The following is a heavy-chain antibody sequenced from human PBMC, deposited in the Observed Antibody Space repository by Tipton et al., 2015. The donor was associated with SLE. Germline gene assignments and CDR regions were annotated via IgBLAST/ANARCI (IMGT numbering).Heavy chain of an antibody. Sequence: TLSLTCAVYGDSFSGYYWSWIRQPPGKGLEWIGEVYHSGSTYYNPSLKSRVTISVDTSKNQFSLKLSSVTAADTAVYYCADGIAAAGTYFQHWGQGALVTVSA. CDR2: VYHSGST. CDR3: ADGIAAAGTYFQH. V-gene: IGHV4-34*01. J-gene: IGHJ1*01. CDR1: GDSFSGYY. D-gene: IGHD6-13*01.